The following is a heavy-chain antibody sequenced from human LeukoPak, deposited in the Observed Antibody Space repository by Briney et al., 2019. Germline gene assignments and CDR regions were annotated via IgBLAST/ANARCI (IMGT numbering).Heavy chain of an antibody. V-gene: IGHV4-59*01. J-gene: IGHJ4*02. CDR2: ICDNGNT. Sequence: SETLSLTCTFSGGSFSPAHWSWIRQPPGKGLEWIGVICDNGNTDYNPSLKSRVTTSVDTSKSQFSLKLSSLAAADTAVYYCATGRDPYKTGHWGQGTLVTVSS. CDR1: GGSFSPAH. CDR3: ATGRDPYKTGH. D-gene: IGHD5-24*01.